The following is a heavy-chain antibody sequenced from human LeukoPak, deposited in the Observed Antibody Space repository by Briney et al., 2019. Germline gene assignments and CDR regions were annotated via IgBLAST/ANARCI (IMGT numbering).Heavy chain of an antibody. V-gene: IGHV3-74*01. CDR2: VSPTGSTT. CDR3: ARGPNSNWSGLDF. CDR1: GFSFSRHW. Sequence: GGSLRLSCTASGFSFSRHWMHWARQLPGKGLVWVSRVSPTGSTTSYADSVKGRFTVSRDNAKNTLYLQVNNLRAEDTAVYYCARGPNSNWSGLDFWGQGTLLTVSS. D-gene: IGHD6-6*01. J-gene: IGHJ4*02.